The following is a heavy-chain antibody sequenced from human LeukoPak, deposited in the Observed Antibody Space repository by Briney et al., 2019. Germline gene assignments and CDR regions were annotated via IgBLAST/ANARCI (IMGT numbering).Heavy chain of an antibody. Sequence: PGGSLRLSCSASGFTFNSYTMHWVRQAPGKGLEYVSAISSDGGSKYYADSVKGRFTISRDNSKNTLYLYMSSLRPEDTAVYYCVKEGVAGTSGAEIKGYYFGYWGQGTLVTVSS. J-gene: IGHJ4*02. CDR1: GFTFNSYT. CDR3: VKEGVAGTSGAEIKGYYFGY. CDR2: ISSDGGSK. D-gene: IGHD6-19*01. V-gene: IGHV3-64D*09.